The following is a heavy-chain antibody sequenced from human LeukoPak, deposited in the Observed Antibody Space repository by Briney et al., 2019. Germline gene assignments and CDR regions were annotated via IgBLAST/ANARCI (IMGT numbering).Heavy chain of an antibody. CDR1: GYTFTSYG. J-gene: IGHJ5*02. CDR3: ARDTVGYSNYPNWFDP. CDR2: ISAYNGNT. D-gene: IGHD4-4*01. Sequence: ASVKVSCKASGYTFTSYGISWVRQAPGQGLEWMGWISAYNGNTNYAQKLQGRVTMTTDTSTSTAYMELRSLRSDDTAVYYCARDTVGYSNYPNWFDPWGQGTLVTVSS. V-gene: IGHV1-18*01.